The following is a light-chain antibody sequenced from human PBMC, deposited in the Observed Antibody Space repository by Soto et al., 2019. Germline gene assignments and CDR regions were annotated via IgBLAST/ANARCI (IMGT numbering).Light chain of an antibody. CDR1: QSVSSSY. Sequence: EIVLTQSPDTLSLSPGERATLSCRASQSVSSSYLAWYQQKPGQAPRLLIYGASSRATGIPDRFSGSGSGTDFTRTISRLEPGDFAVYYCQQYGSSPPTWTFGQGTQVEIK. CDR2: GAS. J-gene: IGKJ1*01. V-gene: IGKV3-20*01. CDR3: QQYGSSPPTWT.